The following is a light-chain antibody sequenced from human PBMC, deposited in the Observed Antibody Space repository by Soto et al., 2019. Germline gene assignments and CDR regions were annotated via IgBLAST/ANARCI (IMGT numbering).Light chain of an antibody. J-gene: IGKJ1*01. CDR3: QQYGNLLRT. CDR1: GIVSIHY. Sequence: IVLTQSPGTLSLFPEQGGTLSCRATGIVSIHYLAWLQQKPCQSPSLXSYGSSIMAKGSPDRFSGSGSATDFTRTISRRESEDFAVYYGQQYGNLLRTFGQGTKV. CDR2: GSS. V-gene: IGKV3-20*01.